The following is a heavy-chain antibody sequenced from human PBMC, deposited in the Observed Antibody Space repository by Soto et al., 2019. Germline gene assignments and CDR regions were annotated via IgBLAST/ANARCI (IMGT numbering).Heavy chain of an antibody. CDR1: GGSISSYY. Sequence: SETLSLTCTVSGGSISSYYWSWIRQPPGKGLEWIGYIYYSGSTNYNPSLKSRVTISVDTSKNQFSLKLSSVTAADTAVYYCAGENTAMDETFDYWGQGTLVTVSS. J-gene: IGHJ4*02. CDR3: AGENTAMDETFDY. V-gene: IGHV4-59*01. CDR2: IYYSGST. D-gene: IGHD5-18*01.